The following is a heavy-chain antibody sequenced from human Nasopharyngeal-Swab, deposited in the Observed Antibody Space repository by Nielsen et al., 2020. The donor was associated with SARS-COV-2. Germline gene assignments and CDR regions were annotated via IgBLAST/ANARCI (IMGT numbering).Heavy chain of an antibody. V-gene: IGHV1-69*13. CDR3: ARVGVVVVPAEGFWSGNEGFDP. Sequence: SVKVSCKASGGTFSNYAISWVRQAPGQGLEWMGGIIPIFGTANYAQKFQGRVTITADESTSTAYMELISLRSEDTAVYYCARVGVVVVPAEGFWSGNEGFDPWGQGTLVTVSS. CDR2: IIPIFGTA. D-gene: IGHD2-2*01. CDR1: GGTFSNYA. J-gene: IGHJ5*02.